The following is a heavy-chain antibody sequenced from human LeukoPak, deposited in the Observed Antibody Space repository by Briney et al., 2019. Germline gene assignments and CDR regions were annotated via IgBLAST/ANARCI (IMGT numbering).Heavy chain of an antibody. D-gene: IGHD2-8*01. Sequence: PGGSLRLSCAASGFTFSSYAMHWVRQAPGKGLEWVAVISYDGSNKYYADSVKGRFTISRDNSKNTLYLQMNSLRAEDTAVYYCARDTYCTNGVCYNPNWFDPWGQGTLVTVSS. J-gene: IGHJ5*02. V-gene: IGHV3-30*04. CDR2: ISYDGSNK. CDR3: ARDTYCTNGVCYNPNWFDP. CDR1: GFTFSSYA.